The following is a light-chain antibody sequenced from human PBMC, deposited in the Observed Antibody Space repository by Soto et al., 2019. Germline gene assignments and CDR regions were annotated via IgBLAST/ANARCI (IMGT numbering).Light chain of an antibody. CDR2: DAS. CDR3: LQDYNYPRT. J-gene: IGKJ2*01. Sequence: DVHMTQSPSTLSASVGDRVTITCRASQTINNWLAWYQQKPGKAPKVLIYDASSLQSGVPSRFSGSGSGTDFTLTISSLQPEDFATYYCLQDYNYPRTFGQGTKVDIK. CDR1: QTINNW. V-gene: IGKV1-5*01.